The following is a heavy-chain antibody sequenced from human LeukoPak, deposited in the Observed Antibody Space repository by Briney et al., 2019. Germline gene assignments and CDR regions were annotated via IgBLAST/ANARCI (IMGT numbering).Heavy chain of an antibody. CDR2: ISYDGSNK. CDR1: GFTFSSYA. D-gene: IGHD3-3*01. Sequence: GGSLRLSCAASGFTFSSYAMHWVRQAPGKGLEWVAVISYDGSNKYYADSVKGRFTISRDNSKNTLYLQMNSLRAEDTAVYYCARDSYGGYDFWSGLRPYYFDYWGQGTLVTVSS. CDR3: ARDSYGGYDFWSGLRPYYFDY. V-gene: IGHV3-30-3*01. J-gene: IGHJ4*02.